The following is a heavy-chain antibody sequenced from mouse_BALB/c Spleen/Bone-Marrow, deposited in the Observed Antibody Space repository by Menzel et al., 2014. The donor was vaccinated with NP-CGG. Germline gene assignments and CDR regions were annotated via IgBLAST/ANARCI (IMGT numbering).Heavy chain of an antibody. J-gene: IGHJ4*01. CDR1: GFTFTDYY. CDR2: IRNKANGYTT. CDR3: ARDDYYAMDY. V-gene: IGHV7-3*02. Sequence: EVQGVESGGGLVQPGGSLRLSCVTSGFTFTDYYMSWVRQPPGKALEWLGFIRNKANGYTTEYSASVKGRFTISRDNSQSILYLQMNTLRAEDSATYYCARDDYYAMDYWGQGTSVTVSS.